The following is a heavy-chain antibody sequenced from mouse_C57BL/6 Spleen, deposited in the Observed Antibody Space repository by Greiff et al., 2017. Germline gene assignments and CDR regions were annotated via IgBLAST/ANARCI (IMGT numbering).Heavy chain of an antibody. J-gene: IGHJ2*01. D-gene: IGHD2-14*01. CDR2: ISYEGSN. CDR3: ARNHYGYDEYYFDD. V-gene: IGHV3-6*01. Sequence: DVKLPESGPGLVKPSPSLSLTCSVTGYSITSGYYWNWIRQFPGNKLEWMGYISYEGSNNYNPTLQNRISITRDTSKNQFFLTLKSVTTEDTATYYCARNHYGYDEYYFDDWGQGTTLTFSS. CDR1: GYSITSGYY.